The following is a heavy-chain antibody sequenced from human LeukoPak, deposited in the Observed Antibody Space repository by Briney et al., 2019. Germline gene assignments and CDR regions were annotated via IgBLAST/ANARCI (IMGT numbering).Heavy chain of an antibody. D-gene: IGHD4-23*01. CDR2: INPSGGST. Sequence: ASVKVSCKASGYTFTSYYMHWLRQAPGQGLEWMGIINPSGGSTSYAQKFQGRVTMTRDTSTSTVYMELSSLRSEDTAVYYCARGGGNWADYYYYYMDVWGKGTTVTVSS. J-gene: IGHJ6*03. CDR3: ARGGGNWADYYYYYMDV. CDR1: GYTFTSYY. V-gene: IGHV1-46*01.